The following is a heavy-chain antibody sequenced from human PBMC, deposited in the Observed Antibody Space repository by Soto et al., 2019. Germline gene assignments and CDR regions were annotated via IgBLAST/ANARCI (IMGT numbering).Heavy chain of an antibody. CDR2: IYYSGST. Sequence: QVQLQESGPGLVKPSQTLSLTCTVSGGSISSGGYYWSWIRQYPGKGLEWIGYIYYSGSTYYNPTLKTRVTRSVDTSKNQFSQKLSSVTAADTAVSYCATIVVPAAPFDYWGQGTLVTVSS. V-gene: IGHV4-31*03. D-gene: IGHD2-2*01. CDR3: ATIVVPAAPFDY. CDR1: GGSISSGGYY. J-gene: IGHJ4*02.